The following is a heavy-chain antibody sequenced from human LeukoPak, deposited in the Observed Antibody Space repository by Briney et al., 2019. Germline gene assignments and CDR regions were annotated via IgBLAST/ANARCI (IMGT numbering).Heavy chain of an antibody. CDR1: GDSVSSNTAA. CDR3: ARTAIGGNYFDY. V-gene: IGHV6-1*01. J-gene: IGHJ4*02. CDR2: TYYRSKWYN. Sequence: SQTLSLTCAISGDSVSSNTAAWNWTRQSPSRGLEWLGRTYYRSKWYNDYAVSVKSRVTINPDTSKNQFSLQLNSVTPEDTAMYYCARTAIGGNYFDYWGQGTLVTVSS. D-gene: IGHD1-26*01.